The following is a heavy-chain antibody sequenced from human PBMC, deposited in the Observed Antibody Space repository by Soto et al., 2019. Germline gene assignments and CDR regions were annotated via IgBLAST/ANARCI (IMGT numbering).Heavy chain of an antibody. CDR2: IKTDGYTT. CDR1: GLIFRTQG. J-gene: IGHJ4*02. Sequence: GGSLRLSCVASGLIFRTQGMHWARQAPGKGLEWVAVIKTDGYTTYYADSVKGRFTISRDNSRNTLYLQMDSLIVEDTAIYYCARNKSGIDLASMKDWGRGTLGTVDS. D-gene: IGHD3-22*01. CDR3: ARNKSGIDLASMKD. V-gene: IGHV3-33*01.